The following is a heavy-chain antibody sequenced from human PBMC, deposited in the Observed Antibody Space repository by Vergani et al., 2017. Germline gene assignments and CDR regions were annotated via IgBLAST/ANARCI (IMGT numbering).Heavy chain of an antibody. D-gene: IGHD3-22*01. V-gene: IGHV1-2*02. CDR3: ARDPYYYDSSGYDIGENDY. CDR2: INPNSGGT. CDR1: GYTFTGYY. Sequence: QVQLVQSGAEVKKPGASVKVSCKASGYTFTGYYMHWVRQAPGQGLEWMGWINPNSGGTNYAQKFQGRVTMTRDTSISTAYMGLSRLRSDDTAVYYCARDPYYYDSSGYDIGENDYWGQGTLVTVSS. J-gene: IGHJ4*02.